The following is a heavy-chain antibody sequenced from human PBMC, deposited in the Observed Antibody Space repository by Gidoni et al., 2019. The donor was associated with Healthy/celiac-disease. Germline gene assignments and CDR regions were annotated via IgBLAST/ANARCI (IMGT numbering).Heavy chain of an antibody. V-gene: IGHV3-30-3*01. CDR1: VFTLSSYA. D-gene: IGHD6-13*01. CDR3: ARAYSSSWERLDY. J-gene: IGHJ4*02. CDR2: ISYDGSNK. Sequence: QVQLVESGGGVVQPGRSLRLSCAASVFTLSSYAMHWVRQAPGKGLEWVAVISYDGSNKYYADSVKGRFTISRDNSKNTLYLQMNSLRAEDTAVYYCARAYSSSWERLDYWGQGTLVTVSS.